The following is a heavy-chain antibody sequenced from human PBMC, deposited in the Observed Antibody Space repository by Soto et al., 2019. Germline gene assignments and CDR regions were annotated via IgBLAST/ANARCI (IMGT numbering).Heavy chain of an antibody. D-gene: IGHD3-3*01. Sequence: ASVKVSCKASGYTLTELSMHWVRQAPGKGLEWMGGFDPEDGETIYAQKFQGRVTMTEDTSTDTAYMELSSLRSEDTAVYYCARGTPRTIFGVAHDAFDIWGQGTMVTVSS. CDR3: ARGTPRTIFGVAHDAFDI. V-gene: IGHV1-24*01. J-gene: IGHJ3*02. CDR2: FDPEDGET. CDR1: GYTLTELS.